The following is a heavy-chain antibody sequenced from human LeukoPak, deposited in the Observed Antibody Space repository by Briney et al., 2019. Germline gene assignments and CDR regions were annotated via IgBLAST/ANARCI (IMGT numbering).Heavy chain of an antibody. V-gene: IGHV3-15*01. CDR1: GFTFSNAW. J-gene: IGHJ6*03. D-gene: IGHD6-13*01. Sequence: PGGSLRLSCAASGFTFSNAWMSWVRQAPGKGLEWVGRIKIKTDGGTTDYAAPVKGRFTISRDDSKNTLYLQMNSLKTEDTAVYYCTTADYSRNYYYYYMDVWGKGTTVTVSS. CDR2: IKIKTDGGTT. CDR3: TTADYSRNYYYYYMDV.